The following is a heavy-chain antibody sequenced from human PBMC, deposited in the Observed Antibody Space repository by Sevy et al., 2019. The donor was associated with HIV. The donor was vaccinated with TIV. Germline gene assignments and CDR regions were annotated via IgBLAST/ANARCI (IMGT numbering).Heavy chain of an antibody. Sequence: GESLKISCVVSGIIFTSSGMHWVRQAPGKGLEWVAVISYHGRDKFYADSVKGRFTISRDNSKNILYLQMNGLRIEDTAVYYCAKDFTGYNGMDVWGLGTMVTVSS. CDR3: AKDFTGYNGMDV. CDR1: GIIFTSSG. V-gene: IGHV3-30*18. CDR2: ISYHGRDK. J-gene: IGHJ6*02. D-gene: IGHD3-9*01.